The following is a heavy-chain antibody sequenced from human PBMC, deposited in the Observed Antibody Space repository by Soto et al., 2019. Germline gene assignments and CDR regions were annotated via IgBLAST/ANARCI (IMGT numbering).Heavy chain of an antibody. CDR1: GDSISSYN. J-gene: IGHJ6*02. CDR2: FRSGGGT. Sequence: QVQLQESGPGLVKPSETLSLTCTVSGDSISSYNLAWIRQPPGKGLEWIGYFRSGGGTSYNPSLKSRVAISEDTYMKPCSLRLSSVTAADTAVYYCVRQGIGVLHGLVDVWGQGTTVTVSS. CDR3: VRQGIGVLHGLVDV. V-gene: IGHV4-59*08. D-gene: IGHD3-10*01.